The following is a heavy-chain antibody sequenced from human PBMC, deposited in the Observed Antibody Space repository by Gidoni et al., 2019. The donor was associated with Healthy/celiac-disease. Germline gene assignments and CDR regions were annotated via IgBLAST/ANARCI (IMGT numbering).Heavy chain of an antibody. CDR2: INHSGST. J-gene: IGHJ6*02. Sequence: QVQLQQWGAGLLKPSETLSLTCAVYGGSFRGYYWSWIRQPPGKGLGWIGEINHSGSTNYNPSRKSRVTISVDTSKNQFSLKLSSVTAADTAVYYCATRAYGMDVWGQGTTVTVSS. CDR3: ATRAYGMDV. V-gene: IGHV4-34*01. CDR1: GGSFRGYY.